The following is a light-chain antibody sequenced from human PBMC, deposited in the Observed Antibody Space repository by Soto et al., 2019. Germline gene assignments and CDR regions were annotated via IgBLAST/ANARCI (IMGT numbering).Light chain of an antibody. V-gene: IGKV2D-29*01. Sequence: DIVMTQAPLSLSVIAGXXAXXXXXXXXILXHXXXKXYLYWYLQKPGQPPQLLIYEVSNRFSGVPDRFSGSGSGTDFTLKISRVEAEDVGVYYCMQSIQLPPITFGQGTRLEIK. CDR1: XILXHXXXKXY. CDR2: EVS. J-gene: IGKJ5*01. CDR3: MQSIQLPPIT.